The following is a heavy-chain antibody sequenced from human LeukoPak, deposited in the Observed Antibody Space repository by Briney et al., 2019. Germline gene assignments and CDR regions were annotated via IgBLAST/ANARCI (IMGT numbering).Heavy chain of an antibody. J-gene: IGHJ6*03. CDR2: MNPNSGNT. CDR3: ARRAVGNSYYYYMDV. V-gene: IGHV1-8*01. D-gene: IGHD6-19*01. Sequence: ASVKVSCKTSGYTFTIFDITWVRQATGQGLEWMGWMNPNSGNTGYAQRFQGRVTMTRNPSISTAYMELSSLRSEDTAVYYCARRAVGNSYYYYMDVWGKGTTVTVSS. CDR1: GYTFTIFD.